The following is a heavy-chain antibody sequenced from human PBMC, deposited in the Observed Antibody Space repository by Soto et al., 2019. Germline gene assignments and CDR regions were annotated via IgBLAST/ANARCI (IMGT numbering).Heavy chain of an antibody. CDR3: ARDGPCGGDCYWWYFDL. D-gene: IGHD2-21*02. CDR1: GFTFSSYG. J-gene: IGHJ2*01. Sequence: QVQLVESGGGVVQPGRSLRLSCAASGFTFSSYGMHWVRQAPGKGLEWVAVIWYDGSNKYYADSVKGRFTISRDNSKNSLYLQMNSVRAEDAAVYYCARDGPCGGDCYWWYFDLWGRGTLVTVSS. V-gene: IGHV3-33*01. CDR2: IWYDGSNK.